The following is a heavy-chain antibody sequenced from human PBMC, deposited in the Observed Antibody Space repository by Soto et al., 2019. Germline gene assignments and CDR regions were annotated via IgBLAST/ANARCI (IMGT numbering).Heavy chain of an antibody. V-gene: IGHV4-4*02. CDR1: GGAISSSKW. D-gene: IGHD6-13*01. J-gene: IGHJ5*02. CDR3: ARASATIAAAAIFDP. CDR2: IYQSGST. Sequence: SETLSLTCAVSGGAISSSKWWSWVRQPPGKGLEWIGEIYQSGSTNYNPSLESRVRMSVDKSRNQFSLKLTSVSAADTAVYYCARASATIAAAAIFDPWGQGTLVTVSS.